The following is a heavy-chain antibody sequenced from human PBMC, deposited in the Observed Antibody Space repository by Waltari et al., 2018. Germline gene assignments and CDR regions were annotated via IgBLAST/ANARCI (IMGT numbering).Heavy chain of an antibody. D-gene: IGHD5-18*01. CDR2: VNPIRGNT. V-gene: IGHV1-8*01. J-gene: IGHJ4*02. CDR1: GYTFTSYD. CDR3: AREVDTAMADY. Sequence: QVQLVQSGAEVKKPGASVKVSCKASGYTFTSYDINWGRQATGQGLEWMGWVNPIRGNTGYAQKFQGRVTMTRNTSISTAYMELSSLRSEDTAVYYWAREVDTAMADYWGQGTLVTVSS.